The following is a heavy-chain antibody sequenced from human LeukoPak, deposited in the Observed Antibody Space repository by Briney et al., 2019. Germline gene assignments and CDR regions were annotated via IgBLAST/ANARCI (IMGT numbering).Heavy chain of an antibody. CDR3: ATSYSSSWYVEYFDL. CDR1: GYTFTSYA. CDR2: INAGNGNT. D-gene: IGHD6-13*01. Sequence: ASVKVSCKASGYTFTSYAMHWVRQAPGQRLEWMGWINAGNGNTKYSQKFQGRVTITRDTSASTAYMELSSLRSEDTAVYYCATSYSSSWYVEYFDLWGRGTLVIVSS. V-gene: IGHV1-3*01. J-gene: IGHJ2*01.